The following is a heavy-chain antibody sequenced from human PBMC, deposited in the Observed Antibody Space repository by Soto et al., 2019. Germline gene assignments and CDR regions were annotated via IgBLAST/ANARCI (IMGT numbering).Heavy chain of an antibody. CDR3: ARVPTSFDPNWFDP. CDR2: IHYTGST. V-gene: IGHV4-59*01. Sequence: SETLSLTCTVSGDSITTYYWTWIRQPPGKGLEWIGFIHYTGSTNYNPSLKSRATISVDTSKNHFSLKLNSVTAADTAIYYCARVPTSFDPNWFDPWGQGTLVTAPQ. J-gene: IGHJ5*02. D-gene: IGHD1-26*01. CDR1: GDSITTYY.